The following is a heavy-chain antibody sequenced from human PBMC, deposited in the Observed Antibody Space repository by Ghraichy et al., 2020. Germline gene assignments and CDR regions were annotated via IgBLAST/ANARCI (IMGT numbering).Heavy chain of an antibody. V-gene: IGHV3-7*03. CDR1: RFTFRDFW. CDR3: ARAGTAGSVDY. D-gene: IGHD3-10*01. J-gene: IGHJ4*02. CDR2: INNDGKET. Sequence: GSLRLSCAASRFTFRDFWMGWVRQAPGKGLEWVATINNDGKETYYVESVEGRFTISRDNARNSLYLQMNSLRVDDAAVYYCARAGTAGSVDYWGQGTPVIVSS.